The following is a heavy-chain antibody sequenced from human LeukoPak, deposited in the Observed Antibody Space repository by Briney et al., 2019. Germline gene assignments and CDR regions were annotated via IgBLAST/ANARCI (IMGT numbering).Heavy chain of an antibody. CDR3: ARHENVLGYCSGGSCYDDAFGI. CDR2: IYYSGST. J-gene: IGHJ3*02. CDR1: SGSISTYY. V-gene: IGHV4-59*08. D-gene: IGHD2-15*01. Sequence: SETLSLTCTVSSGSISTYYWSWIRQPPGKGLEWIGYIYYSGSTNYNPSLKSRVTISVDTSKNQFSLKLSSVTAADTAVYYCARHENVLGYCSGGSCYDDAFGIWGQGTMVTVSS.